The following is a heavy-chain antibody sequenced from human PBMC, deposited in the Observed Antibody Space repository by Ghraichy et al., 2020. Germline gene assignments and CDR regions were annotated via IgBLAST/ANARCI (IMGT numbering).Heavy chain of an antibody. CDR1: GGSFSGYY. J-gene: IGHJ2*01. D-gene: IGHD2-15*01. V-gene: IGHV4-34*01. Sequence: SETLSLTCAVYGGSFSGYYWSWIRQPPGKGLEWIGEINHSGSTNYNPSLKSRVTISVDTSKNQFSLKLSSVTAADTAVYYCARQNRCSGGSCYRWFSGYFDLWGRGTLVTVSS. CDR3: ARQNRCSGGSCYRWFSGYFDL. CDR2: INHSGST.